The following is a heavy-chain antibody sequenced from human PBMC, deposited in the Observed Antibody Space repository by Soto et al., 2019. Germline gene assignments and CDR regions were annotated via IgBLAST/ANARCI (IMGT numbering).Heavy chain of an antibody. Sequence: QVQLQESGPGLVKPSQTLSLTCTVSGGSISSGGYYWSWIRQHPGKGLEWIGYIYYSGSTYYNPSLKSRVTISVDTSKNRFSLKLSSVTAADTAVYYCARAPPFTLGMIVVVTSSDAFDIWGQGTMVTVSS. D-gene: IGHD3-22*01. CDR3: ARAPPFTLGMIVVVTSSDAFDI. CDR1: GGSISSGGYY. CDR2: IYYSGST. J-gene: IGHJ3*02. V-gene: IGHV4-31*03.